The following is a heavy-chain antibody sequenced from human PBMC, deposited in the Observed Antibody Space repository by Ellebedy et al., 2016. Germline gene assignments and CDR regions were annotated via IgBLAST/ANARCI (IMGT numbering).Heavy chain of an antibody. V-gene: IGHV4-61*08. CDR2: IYYSGST. CDR3: ARGLYFDSSGYHYWFDP. D-gene: IGHD3-22*01. Sequence: SETLSLXXTVSGGSVVNYGAYWSWIRQPPGGGLAWIGYIYYSGSTKFNPSLKSRVTMSVDTSKNQFSLKLKSVTAADTATYYCARGLYFDSSGYHYWFDPWGQGTLVTVSP. J-gene: IGHJ5*02. CDR1: GGSVVNYGAY.